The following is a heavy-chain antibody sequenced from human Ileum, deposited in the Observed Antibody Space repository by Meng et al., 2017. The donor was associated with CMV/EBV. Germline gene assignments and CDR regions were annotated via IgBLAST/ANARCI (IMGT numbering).Heavy chain of an antibody. D-gene: IGHD5-12*01. CDR3: AKYSGPSRWFDP. CDR2: IYYNGIT. Sequence: HVTLQESGPGLVKPSQTLSLTCTVSGASITHDDYYCSWIRQPPGKGLEWIGYIYYNGITYYNPSLKSRIAILVDTSKSQFSLIVSSVTAADTAVYYCAKYSGPSRWFDPWGQGTLVTVSS. V-gene: IGHV4-30-4*01. J-gene: IGHJ5*02. CDR1: GASITHDDYY.